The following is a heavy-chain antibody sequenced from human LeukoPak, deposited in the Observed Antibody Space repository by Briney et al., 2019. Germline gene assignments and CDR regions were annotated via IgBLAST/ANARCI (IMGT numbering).Heavy chain of an antibody. Sequence: SGTLSLTCAVSGVSISSSNWWHWVCQPPGKGLEWIGEIYHSGSTNYNPSLKSRVTISLDKSENQFSLKLSSVTAADTAVYYCSRLPDPWCQGTLVTVSS. CDR1: GVSISSSNW. J-gene: IGHJ5*02. V-gene: IGHV4-4*02. CDR3: SRLPDP. CDR2: IYHSGST.